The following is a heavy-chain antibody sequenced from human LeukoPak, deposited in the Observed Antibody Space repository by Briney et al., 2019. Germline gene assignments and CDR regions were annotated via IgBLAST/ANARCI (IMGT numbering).Heavy chain of an antibody. CDR1: GFTFSSYW. CDR2: IKQDGSEK. D-gene: IGHD2-2*01. CDR3: AREKEGYCSRTSCYLDYYYMDV. Sequence: GGSLRLSCAASGFTFSSYWMSWVRQAPGKGLEWVANIKQDGSEKYYVDSVKGRFTISRDNAKNSLYLQMNSLRAEDTAVYYCAREKEGYCSRTSCYLDYYYMDVWGKGTTVTISS. V-gene: IGHV3-7*01. J-gene: IGHJ6*03.